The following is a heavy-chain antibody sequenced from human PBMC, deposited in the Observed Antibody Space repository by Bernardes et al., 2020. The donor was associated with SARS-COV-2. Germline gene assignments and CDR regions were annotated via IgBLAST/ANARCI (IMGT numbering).Heavy chain of an antibody. Sequence: GGSRRLSCAASGFTFSSYGMHWVRQAPGKGLEWVAVIWYDGSNKYYADSVKGRFTISRDNSKNTLYLQMNSLRAEDTAVYYCAREEYSSSWSPGAFDYWGQGTLVTVSS. D-gene: IGHD6-13*01. CDR1: GFTFSSYG. CDR2: IWYDGSNK. J-gene: IGHJ4*02. V-gene: IGHV3-33*01. CDR3: AREEYSSSWSPGAFDY.